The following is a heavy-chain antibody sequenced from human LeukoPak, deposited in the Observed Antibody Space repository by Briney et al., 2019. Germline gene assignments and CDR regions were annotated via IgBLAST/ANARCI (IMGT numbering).Heavy chain of an antibody. D-gene: IGHD2-21*01. J-gene: IGHJ6*02. CDR2: IWYDGSNK. Sequence: GGSLRLSCAASGFTFGTYGMHWVRQAPGKGLGWVAVIWYDGSNKNYADSVRGRFTISRDNSKNTLYLQMNSLRAEDTAVYFCAKSLTPLFYYYGMDVWGQGTTVTVSS. V-gene: IGHV3-33*06. CDR1: GFTFGTYG. CDR3: AKSLTPLFYYYGMDV.